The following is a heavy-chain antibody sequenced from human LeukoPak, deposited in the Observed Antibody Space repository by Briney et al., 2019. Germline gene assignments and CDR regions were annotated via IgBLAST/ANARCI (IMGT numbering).Heavy chain of an antibody. J-gene: IGHJ4*02. CDR1: GFAFRSYL. Sequence: GGSLRLSCAASGFAFRSYLMCWVRQAPGKGLEWVANIKQDGSEKYYVDSVKGRFTISRDNAKNSVYLQMNSLRAEDTAVYYCARAEDNDYWGQGTLVTVPS. CDR3: ARAEDNDY. V-gene: IGHV3-7*03. D-gene: IGHD2-15*01. CDR2: IKQDGSEK.